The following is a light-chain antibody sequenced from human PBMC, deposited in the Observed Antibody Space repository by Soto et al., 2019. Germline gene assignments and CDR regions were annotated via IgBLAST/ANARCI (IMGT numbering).Light chain of an antibody. J-gene: IGKJ4*01. Sequence: DIQMTQSPSTLSASVGDRVTITCRASQSISSWLAWYQQKPGKAPKLLIYDASSLESGVPSRFSGSGSGTEFTLTISSLQPDDFVIYYCQQYKSYPLTFGGGTKVDIK. CDR2: DAS. CDR1: QSISSW. V-gene: IGKV1-5*01. CDR3: QQYKSYPLT.